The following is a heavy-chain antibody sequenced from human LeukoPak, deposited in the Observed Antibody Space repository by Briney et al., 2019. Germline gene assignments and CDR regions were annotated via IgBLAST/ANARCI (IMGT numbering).Heavy chain of an antibody. CDR3: AADLYLYDSSGENAVWFDP. V-gene: IGHV1-24*01. CDR2: FDPEHGKT. Sequence: ASVKVSCKVSGYTLTELYIHWVRRAPGKGLEWMGGFDPEHGKTIYAQKFQGRVTMTEDTSTDTAYMELSSLRSEDTAVYYCAADLYLYDSSGENAVWFDPWGEETLVTVSS. D-gene: IGHD3-22*01. J-gene: IGHJ5*02. CDR1: GYTLTELY.